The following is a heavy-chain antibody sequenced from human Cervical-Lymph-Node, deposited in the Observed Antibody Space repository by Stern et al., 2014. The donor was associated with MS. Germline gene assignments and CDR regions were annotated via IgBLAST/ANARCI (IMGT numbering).Heavy chain of an antibody. Sequence: VQLVQSGPEVKKPGASVKVSCKASGYTFTDYYVHWVRQAPGQGLEWMGRIDPNSGDSYYTQKFQDRVTMTWDTSISTAYMDLSRLKSDDTAVYYCATSCNCGDPWGQGTLVTVSS. CDR1: GYTFTDYY. CDR2: IDPNSGDS. J-gene: IGHJ5*02. CDR3: ATSCNCGDP. V-gene: IGHV1-2*06. D-gene: IGHD7-27*01.